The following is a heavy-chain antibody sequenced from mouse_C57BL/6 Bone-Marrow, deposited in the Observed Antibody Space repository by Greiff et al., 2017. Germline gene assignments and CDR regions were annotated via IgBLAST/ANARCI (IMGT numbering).Heavy chain of an antibody. CDR2: IDPSDSYT. CDR1: GYTFTSYW. J-gene: IGHJ1*03. CDR3: ARRGYGSSYRYFDV. Sequence: QVQLQQPGAELVRPGTSVKLSCKASGYTFTSYWMHWVKQRPGQGLEWIGVIDPSDSYTNYNQKFKGKAILTVDTSSSTAYMQLSSLTSEDSAVYYCARRGYGSSYRYFDVWGTGTTVTVSS. D-gene: IGHD1-1*01. V-gene: IGHV1-59*01.